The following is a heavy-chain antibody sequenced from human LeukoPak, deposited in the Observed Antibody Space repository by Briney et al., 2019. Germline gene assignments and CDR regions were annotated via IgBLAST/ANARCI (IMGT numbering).Heavy chain of an antibody. CDR2: ISGGTT. CDR1: GFTFGDYL. Sequence: QAGGSLRLSCTASGFTFGDYLMSWFRQAPGKGLEWIGFISGGTTEYAASVKGRFTISRDDSTSIAYLQMNSLTTEVTAVYYCSRGSGWLSVYWGQGTLVTVSS. D-gene: IGHD6-19*01. J-gene: IGHJ4*02. CDR3: SRGSGWLSVY. V-gene: IGHV3-49*03.